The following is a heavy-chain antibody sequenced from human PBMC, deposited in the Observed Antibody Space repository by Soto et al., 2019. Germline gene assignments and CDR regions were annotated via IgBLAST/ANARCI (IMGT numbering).Heavy chain of an antibody. CDR1: GFSLTTYW. CDR2: IYPGDSKT. D-gene: IGHD6-13*01. CDR3: ARREIAAAGTFDY. J-gene: IGHJ4*02. Sequence: PGESLKISCKGSGFSLTTYWIAWVRQMPGKGLEWMGIIYPGDSKTTYSPSFQGQVTISADKSISTAYLQWSSLKASDTAMYYCARREIAAAGTFDYWGQGTLVTVPQ. V-gene: IGHV5-51*01.